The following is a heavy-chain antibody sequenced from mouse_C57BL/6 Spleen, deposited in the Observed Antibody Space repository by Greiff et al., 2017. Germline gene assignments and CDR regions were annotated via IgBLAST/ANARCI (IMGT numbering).Heavy chain of an antibody. J-gene: IGHJ4*01. CDR2: IWSGGST. CDR3: ALITTVVEGLDY. D-gene: IGHD1-1*01. CDR1: GFSLTSYG. Sequence: VKLMESGPGLVQPSQSLSITCTVSGFSLTSYGVHWVRQSPGKGLEWLGVIWSGGSTDYNAAFISRLSISKDNSKSQVFFKMNSLQADDTAIYYCALITTVVEGLDYWGQGTSVTVSS. V-gene: IGHV2-2*01.